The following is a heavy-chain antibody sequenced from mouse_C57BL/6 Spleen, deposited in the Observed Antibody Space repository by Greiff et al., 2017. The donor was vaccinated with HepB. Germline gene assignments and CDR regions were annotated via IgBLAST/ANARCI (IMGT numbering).Heavy chain of an antibody. V-gene: IGHV1-81*01. Sequence: QVQLQQSGAELARPGASMKLSCKASGYTFTSYGISWVKQRTGQGLEWIGEIYPRSGNTYYNEKFKGKATLTADKSSSTAYMELRSLTSEDSAVYFCARDYGSSYRFDYWGQGTTLTVSS. J-gene: IGHJ2*01. D-gene: IGHD1-1*01. CDR2: IYPRSGNT. CDR1: GYTFTSYG. CDR3: ARDYGSSYRFDY.